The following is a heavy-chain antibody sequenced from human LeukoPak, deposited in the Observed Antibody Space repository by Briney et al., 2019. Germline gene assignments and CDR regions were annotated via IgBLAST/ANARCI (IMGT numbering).Heavy chain of an antibody. Sequence: GASVKVSCKASGYTFTSYYMHWVRQAPGQGLEWMGIINPSGGSTSYAQKFQGRVTMTRDMSTSTVYMELSSLRSEDTAVYYCARVSGAAIPLDYYYYYMDVWGKGTTVTVSS. V-gene: IGHV1-46*01. CDR3: ARVSGAAIPLDYYYYYMDV. D-gene: IGHD2-21*02. J-gene: IGHJ6*03. CDR1: GYTFTSYY. CDR2: INPSGGST.